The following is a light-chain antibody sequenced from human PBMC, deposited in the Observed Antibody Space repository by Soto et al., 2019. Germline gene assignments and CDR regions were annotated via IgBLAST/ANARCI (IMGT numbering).Light chain of an antibody. J-gene: IGKJ4*01. CDR3: QQHANWPLT. Sequence: ELVLTQSPAPLSLSPGEIATLSCSASQSVGNNLAWYQQKRGQAPGLLIYEASTRPTGIPARFSGSGSGTDFTLTISSLEPEDFAVYYCQQHANWPLTFGGGTKVEIK. CDR2: EAS. V-gene: IGKV3-11*01. CDR1: QSVGNN.